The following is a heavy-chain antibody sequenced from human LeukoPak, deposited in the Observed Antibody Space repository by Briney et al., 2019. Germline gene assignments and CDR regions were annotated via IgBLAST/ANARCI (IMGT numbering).Heavy chain of an antibody. Sequence: ASVKVSCKTSGYTFSDYYIHWIRQAPGQGLEWVGWINPNSGDTDYAQKFQGRVTVTRDTSISTAYMELGSLRSEDTAVYYCARAGIPGYCTNVTCSNWLDPWGQGTLVTVSS. D-gene: IGHD2-8*01. CDR2: INPNSGDT. V-gene: IGHV1-2*02. CDR1: GYTFSDYY. J-gene: IGHJ5*02. CDR3: ARAGIPGYCTNVTCSNWLDP.